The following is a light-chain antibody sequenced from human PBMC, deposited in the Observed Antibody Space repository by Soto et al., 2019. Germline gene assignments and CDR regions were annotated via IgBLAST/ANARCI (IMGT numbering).Light chain of an antibody. CDR1: QSVSSSY. J-gene: IGKJ4*01. V-gene: IGKV3-20*01. CDR2: GAS. CDR3: QQYCSSLT. Sequence: ELVLTQSPGTLSLSPGERATLACRASQSVSSSYLAWYQQKPGHAPRPLIYGASSRAPGIPGRFSGSGSGTDFTLTISRLEPEVFAVYYCQQYCSSLTFGGGTKVEIK.